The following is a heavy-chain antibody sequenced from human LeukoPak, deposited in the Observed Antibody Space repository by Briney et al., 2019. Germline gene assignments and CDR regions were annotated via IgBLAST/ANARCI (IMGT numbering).Heavy chain of an antibody. Sequence: PSQTLSLTCTVSGGSISSGSYYWSWIRQPAGKGLEWIGRIYTSGSTNYNPSLKSRVTISVDTSKNQFSLKLSSVTAADTAVYYCARVGLGRWFDPWGQGTLVTVSS. CDR3: ARVGLGRWFDP. V-gene: IGHV4-61*02. CDR1: GGSISSGSYY. J-gene: IGHJ5*02. CDR2: IYTSGST.